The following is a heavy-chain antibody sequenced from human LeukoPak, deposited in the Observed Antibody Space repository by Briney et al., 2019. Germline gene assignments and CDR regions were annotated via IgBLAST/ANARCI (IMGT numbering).Heavy chain of an antibody. CDR1: GGSISSYY. D-gene: IGHD3-3*01. J-gene: IGHJ4*02. V-gene: IGHV4-59*01. CDR3: ATNYDFWSGYFI. Sequence: SETLSLTCTVSGGSISSYYWSWIRQPPGKGLEWIGYIYYSGSTNYNPSLKSRVTISVDTSKNQFSLKLSSVTAADTAVYYCATNYDFWSGYFIWGQGTLATVSS. CDR2: IYYSGST.